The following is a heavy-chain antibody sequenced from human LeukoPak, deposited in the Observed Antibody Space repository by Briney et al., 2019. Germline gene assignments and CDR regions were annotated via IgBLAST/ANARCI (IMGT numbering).Heavy chain of an antibody. D-gene: IGHD2-15*01. V-gene: IGHV4-59*01. CDR1: GGSISNYY. CDR2: IYYSGST. J-gene: IGHJ3*02. Sequence: SETLSLTCTVSGGSISNYYWSWIRQPPGKGLEWIGYIYYSGSTNYNPSLKSRVTISVDTSKNQFSLKLSSVTAADTAVYYCARGYCSGGSCYSLGAFDIWGQGTMVTVSS. CDR3: ARGYCSGGSCYSLGAFDI.